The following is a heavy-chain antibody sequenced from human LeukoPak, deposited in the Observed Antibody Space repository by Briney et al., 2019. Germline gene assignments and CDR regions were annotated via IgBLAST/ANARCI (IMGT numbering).Heavy chain of an antibody. CDR1: GGSFSGYY. J-gene: IGHJ6*02. D-gene: IGHD6-13*01. Sequence: SETLSLTCAVYGGSFSGYYWSWIRQPPGKGLEWIGEINHSGSTNYNPSLKSRVTISVDTSTNQFSLKLSSVTAADTAVYYCARGGAAGYYYYYGMDVWGQGTTVTVSS. CDR2: INHSGST. CDR3: ARGGAAGYYYYYGMDV. V-gene: IGHV4-34*01.